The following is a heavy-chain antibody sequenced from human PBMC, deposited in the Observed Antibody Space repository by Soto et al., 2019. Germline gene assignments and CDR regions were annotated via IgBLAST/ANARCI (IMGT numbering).Heavy chain of an antibody. J-gene: IGHJ4*02. D-gene: IGHD3-3*01. CDR2: IIPILGIA. V-gene: IGHV1-69*04. CDR1: GGTFSRYT. Sequence: SVKVSCKASGGTFSRYTISWVRQAPGQGLEWMGRIIPILGIANYAQKFQGRVTITADKSTSTAYMELSSLRSEDTAVYYCAREPTIFGVIDYWGQGTLVTVSS. CDR3: AREPTIFGVIDY.